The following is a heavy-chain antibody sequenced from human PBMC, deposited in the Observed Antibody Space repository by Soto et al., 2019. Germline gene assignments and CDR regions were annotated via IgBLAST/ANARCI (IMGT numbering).Heavy chain of an antibody. J-gene: IGHJ6*02. CDR2: MNPNSGNT. CDR1: GYTFTSYD. Sequence: SVKVSCKASGYTFTSYDINWVRQATGQGLEWMGWMNPNSGNTGYAQKFQGRVTMTRNTSISTAYMELSSLRSEDTAVYYCARVGHSITIFGVVPTYGMDVWGQGTTVTVSS. D-gene: IGHD3-3*01. CDR3: ARVGHSITIFGVVPTYGMDV. V-gene: IGHV1-8*01.